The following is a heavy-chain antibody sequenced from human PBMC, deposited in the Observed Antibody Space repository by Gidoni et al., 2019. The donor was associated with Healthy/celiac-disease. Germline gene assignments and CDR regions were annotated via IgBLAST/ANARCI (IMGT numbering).Heavy chain of an antibody. V-gene: IGHV4-39*01. Sequence: QLQLQESGPGLVKPSETLSLTCTVSGGSIRSSSYYWGWIRPPPGKGLEWIGSIYYSGSTYYNPSLKSRVTISVDTSKNQFSLKLSSVTAADTAVYYCARLEELWYFDLWGRGTLVTVSS. CDR2: IYYSGST. CDR3: ARLEELWYFDL. CDR1: GGSIRSSSYY. J-gene: IGHJ2*01.